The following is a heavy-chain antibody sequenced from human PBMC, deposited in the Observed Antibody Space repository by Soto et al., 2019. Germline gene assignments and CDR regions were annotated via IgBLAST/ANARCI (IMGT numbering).Heavy chain of an antibody. CDR3: ARDHNFGFILYAMDV. V-gene: IGHV1-46*01. Sequence: PPASVKVSCKASGYTFTSYSMHWVRQAPGQGLEWMGIINPSSGRTSYAQNFQGRVTMTSDTSTSIVYMEMSSLKSEDTAVYYCARDHNFGFILYAMDVWGQGTTVTVSS. D-gene: IGHD2-15*01. CDR1: GYTFTSYS. J-gene: IGHJ6*02. CDR2: INPSSGRT.